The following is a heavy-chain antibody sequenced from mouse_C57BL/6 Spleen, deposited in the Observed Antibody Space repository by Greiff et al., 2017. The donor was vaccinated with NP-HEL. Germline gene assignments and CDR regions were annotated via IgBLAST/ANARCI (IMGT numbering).Heavy chain of an antibody. CDR2: IDPETGGT. CDR3: TTNYYGSSWGYAMDY. Sequence: QVQLQQSGAELVRPGASVTLSCKASGYTFTDYEMHWVKLTPVHGLEWIGAIDPETGGTAYNQKFKGKAILTADKSSSTAYMELRSLTSEDSAVYYCTTNYYGSSWGYAMDYWGQGTSVTVSS. J-gene: IGHJ4*01. CDR1: GYTFTDYE. V-gene: IGHV1-15*01. D-gene: IGHD1-1*01.